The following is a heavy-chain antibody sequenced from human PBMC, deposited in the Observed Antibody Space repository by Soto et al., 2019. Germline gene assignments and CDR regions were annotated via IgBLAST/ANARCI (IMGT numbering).Heavy chain of an antibody. V-gene: IGHV4-30-2*01. D-gene: IGHD3-22*01. CDR3: ARGAPVVNDY. Sequence: TLSLTCAVSGGSISSGGYSWSWIRQPPGKGLEWIGYIYHSGSTYYNPSLKSRVTISVDRSKNQFSLKLSSVTAADTAVYYCARGAPVVNDYWGQGTLVTAPQ. CDR1: GGSISSGGYS. CDR2: IYHSGST. J-gene: IGHJ4*02.